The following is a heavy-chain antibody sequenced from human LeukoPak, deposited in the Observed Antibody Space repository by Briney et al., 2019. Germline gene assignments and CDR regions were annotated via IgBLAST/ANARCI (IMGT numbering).Heavy chain of an antibody. Sequence: SETLSLTCAVSGGSISNNNWWSWVRQSPGKGLEWIGEIYHSGSTNYNPSLKSRVTISVDKSKNQFSLKLSSVTAADTAMYYRARVLRGGLEYFDYWGQGTLVTVSS. CDR3: ARVLRGGLEYFDY. CDR2: IYHSGST. V-gene: IGHV4-4*02. J-gene: IGHJ4*02. CDR1: GGSISNNNW.